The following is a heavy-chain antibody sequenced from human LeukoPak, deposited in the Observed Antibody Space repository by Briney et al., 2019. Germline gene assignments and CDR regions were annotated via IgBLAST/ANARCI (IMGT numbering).Heavy chain of an antibody. CDR3: ARVVRGSCDY. D-gene: IGHD3-10*01. CDR1: AYTFTSYG. Sequence: ASVKVSCKSSAYTFTSYGISWVRQAPGQGLAWMGWISAYNGNTNYAQKLQGRVTMTTDTSTSTAYMELRSLRSDATAVYYCARVVRGSCDYWGQGTLVTVSS. CDR2: ISAYNGNT. J-gene: IGHJ4*02. V-gene: IGHV1-18*01.